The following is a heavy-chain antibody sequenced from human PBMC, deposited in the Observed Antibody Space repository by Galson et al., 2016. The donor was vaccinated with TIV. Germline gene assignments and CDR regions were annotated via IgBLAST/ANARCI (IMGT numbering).Heavy chain of an antibody. J-gene: IGHJ5*02. Sequence: SETLSLTCTVSGDSVGRAGYRWGWIRQPPGKGLEWIGSVVHSGSSDSSESHKTRVTMSVDTSKNAFSLQLNSVTAADSALYFCASWCGSSFDKWGQGIRVTVSS. D-gene: IGHD6-6*01. V-gene: IGHV4-39*01. CDR2: VVHSGSS. CDR1: GDSVGRAGYR. CDR3: ASWCGSSFDK.